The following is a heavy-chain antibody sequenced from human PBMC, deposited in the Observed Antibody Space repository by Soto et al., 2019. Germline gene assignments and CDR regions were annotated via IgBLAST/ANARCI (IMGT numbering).Heavy chain of an antibody. J-gene: IGHJ4*02. Sequence: QVQLVQSGAEVKKPGSSVKVSCKASVGTFSSYTISWVRQAPGQGLEWMGRIIPILGIANYAQKFQGRVTITADKSTSTAYMELSSLRSEDTAVYYCARASRLEQSDYWGQGTLVTVSS. CDR1: VGTFSSYT. CDR2: IIPILGIA. V-gene: IGHV1-69*02. CDR3: ARASRLEQSDY. D-gene: IGHD3-3*01.